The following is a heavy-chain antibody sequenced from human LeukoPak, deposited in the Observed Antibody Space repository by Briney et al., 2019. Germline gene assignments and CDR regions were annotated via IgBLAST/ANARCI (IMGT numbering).Heavy chain of an antibody. V-gene: IGHV4-59*08. D-gene: IGHD5/OR15-5a*01. CDR1: GGSISSSY. J-gene: IGHJ5*02. CDR3: ARSTNWFDP. Sequence: SETLSLTCTVSGGSISSSYGTWIRQPPGKGLEWIGYIFYSGGTNYNPSLKSRVTISVDTSKNQFSLKLSSVTAADTAVYYCARSTNWFDPWGQGTLVTVSS. CDR2: IFYSGGT.